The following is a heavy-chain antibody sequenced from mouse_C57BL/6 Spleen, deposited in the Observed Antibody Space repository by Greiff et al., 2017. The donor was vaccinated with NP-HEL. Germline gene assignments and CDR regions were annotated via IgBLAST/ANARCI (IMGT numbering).Heavy chain of an antibody. CDR3: TVRYYGSSYGDY. V-gene: IGHV1-15*01. D-gene: IGHD1-1*01. CDR1: GYTFTDYE. Sequence: VQLQQSGAELVRPGASVTLSCKASGYTFTDYEMHWVKQTPVHGLEWIGAIDPETGGTAYNQKFKGKAILTADKSSSTAYMELRSLTSEDSAVYYCTVRYYGSSYGDYWGQGTTPTVSS. J-gene: IGHJ2*01. CDR2: IDPETGGT.